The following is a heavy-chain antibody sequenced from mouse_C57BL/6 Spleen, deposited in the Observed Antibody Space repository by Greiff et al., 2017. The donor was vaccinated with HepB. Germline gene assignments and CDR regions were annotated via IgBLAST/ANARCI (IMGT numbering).Heavy chain of an antibody. CDR3: TREVFITGDYFDY. CDR1: GYTFTDYE. D-gene: IGHD1-1*01. V-gene: IGHV1-15*01. J-gene: IGHJ2*01. CDR2: IDPETGGT. Sequence: VQLQQSGAELVRPGASVTLSCKASGYTFTDYEMHWVKQTPVHGLEWIGAIDPETGGTAYNQKFKGKAILTADKSSSTAYMELSSLTSEDSAVYYCTREVFITGDYFDYWGQGTTLTVSS.